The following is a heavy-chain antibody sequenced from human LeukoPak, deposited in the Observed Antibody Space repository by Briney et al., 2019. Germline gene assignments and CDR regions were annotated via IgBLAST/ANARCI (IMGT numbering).Heavy chain of an antibody. CDR2: INPSGGST. CDR3: ASYLSGWPMKY. V-gene: IGHV1-46*01. Sequence: ASVKVSCKASGYSFTTHGISWVRQAPGQGLEWMGIINPSGGSTSYAQKFQGRVTMTRDMSTSTVYMELSSLRSEDTAVYYCASYLSGWPMKYWGQGTLVTVSS. D-gene: IGHD6-19*01. J-gene: IGHJ4*02. CDR1: GYSFTTHG.